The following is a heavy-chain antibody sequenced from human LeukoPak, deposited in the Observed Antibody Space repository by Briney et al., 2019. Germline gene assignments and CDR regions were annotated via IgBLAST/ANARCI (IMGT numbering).Heavy chain of an antibody. V-gene: IGHV1-8*01. CDR2: MNPNSGNT. D-gene: IGHD6-13*01. CDR3: ARVATGVAIAAAAIDP. CDR1: GYTFTSYD. Sequence: ASVKVSCEASGYTFTSYDINWVRQATGQGLEWMGWMNPNSGNTGYAQKFQGRVTMTRNTSISTAYMELSSLRSEDTAVYYCARVATGVAIAAAAIDPWGQGTLVTVSS. J-gene: IGHJ5*02.